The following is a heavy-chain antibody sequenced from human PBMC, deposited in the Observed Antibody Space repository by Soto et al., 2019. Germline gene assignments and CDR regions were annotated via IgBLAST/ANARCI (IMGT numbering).Heavy chain of an antibody. CDR2: IGTAGDT. V-gene: IGHV3-13*01. Sequence: GGSLRLSCAASGFTFINFDFHWVRQVIGKGLEWVSGIGTAGDTYYAGSVKGRFATSRENAKNSLYLQMNNLRDEDTAVYYCTRGAAGFDYWGHGTLVTVSS. CDR1: GFTFINFD. D-gene: IGHD6-13*01. J-gene: IGHJ4*01. CDR3: TRGAAGFDY.